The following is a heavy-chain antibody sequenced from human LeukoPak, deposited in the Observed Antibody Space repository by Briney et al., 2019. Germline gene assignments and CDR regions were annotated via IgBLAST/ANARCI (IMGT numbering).Heavy chain of an antibody. D-gene: IGHD5-18*01. Sequence: SETLSLTCTVSGGSISSSSYYWGWIRQPPGKGLEWIGNIYYSGSAYYNPSLKSRVTISIDSSKTQFSLKLSSVTAADTAVYYCARHGHTATAARAFDIWGQGTMVTVSS. CDR2: IYYSGSA. V-gene: IGHV4-39*01. CDR3: ARHGHTATAARAFDI. J-gene: IGHJ3*02. CDR1: GGSISSSSYY.